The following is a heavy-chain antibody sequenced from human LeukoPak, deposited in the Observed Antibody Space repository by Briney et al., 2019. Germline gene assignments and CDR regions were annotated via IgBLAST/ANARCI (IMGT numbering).Heavy chain of an antibody. Sequence: GGSLRLSCAASGFTFSGSALHWVCQASGKGLEWVGRIRSTANGYATAYAASVKGRFTISRDDSKNTAYLQMDSLKTEDTAVYYCTGNYYGSGSYADFDYWGQGTLVTVSS. J-gene: IGHJ4*02. CDR3: TGNYYGSGSYADFDY. D-gene: IGHD3-10*01. CDR2: IRSTANGYAT. V-gene: IGHV3-73*01. CDR1: GFTFSGSA.